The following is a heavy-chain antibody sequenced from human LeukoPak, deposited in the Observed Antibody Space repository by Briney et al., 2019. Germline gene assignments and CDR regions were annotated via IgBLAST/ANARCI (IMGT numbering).Heavy chain of an antibody. J-gene: IGHJ4*02. CDR2: IERDGSEK. CDR3: ATALTRVWDN. D-gene: IGHD1-14*01. CDR1: GFTFRNCC. Sequence: PGGSLRLSCAASGFTFRNCCMSWVRQAPGKGLEWVANIERDGSEKYYVDSVKGRFTISTDNAKNSLFLQMNSLRAEDTAVYCCATALTRVWDNWGQGTLVTVSS. V-gene: IGHV3-7*01.